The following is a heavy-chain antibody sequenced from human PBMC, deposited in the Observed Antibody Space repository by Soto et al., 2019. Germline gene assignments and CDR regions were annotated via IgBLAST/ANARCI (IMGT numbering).Heavy chain of an antibody. CDR3: ASNSGWYDGDYYYYMDV. CDR1: GGTFSSYT. CDR2: IIPILGIA. J-gene: IGHJ6*03. V-gene: IGHV1-69*02. Sequence: SVKVSCKASGGTFSSYTISWVRQAPGQGLEWMGRIIPILGIANYAQKFQGRVTITADKSTSTAYMELSSLRSEDTAVYYCASNSGWYDGDYYYYMDVWGKGTTVTVSS. D-gene: IGHD6-19*01.